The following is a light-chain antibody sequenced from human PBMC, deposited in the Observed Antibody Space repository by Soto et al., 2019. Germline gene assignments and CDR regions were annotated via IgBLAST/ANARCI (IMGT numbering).Light chain of an antibody. CDR2: SNN. Sequence: QSVLTQTPSASATPGQRVTICCSGTNXNIGSNTITWYQQLPGTAPKRLIHSNNQRPSGVPDRFSASKSGTSASLAISGLQSEDEADYYCATWDDSLNGYVFGTGTKVTVL. CDR3: ATWDDSLNGYV. V-gene: IGLV1-44*01. J-gene: IGLJ1*01. CDR1: NXNIGSNT.